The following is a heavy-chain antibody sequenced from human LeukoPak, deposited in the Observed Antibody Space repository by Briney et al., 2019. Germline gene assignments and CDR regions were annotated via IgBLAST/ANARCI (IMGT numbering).Heavy chain of an antibody. D-gene: IGHD2-2*01. V-gene: IGHV4-34*01. CDR2: INHSGST. J-gene: IGHJ1*01. CDR3: AREGYCSSTSCPPPH. CDR1: GGSFSGYY. Sequence: PSETLSLTCAVSGGSFSGYYWSWIRQPPGKGLEWIGEINHSGSTNYNPSLKSRVTISVDTSKNQFSLKLSSVTAADTAVYYCAREGYCSSTSCPPPHWGQGTLVTVSS.